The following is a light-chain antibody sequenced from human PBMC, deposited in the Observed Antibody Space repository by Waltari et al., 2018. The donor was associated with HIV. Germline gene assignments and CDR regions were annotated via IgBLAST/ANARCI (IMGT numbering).Light chain of an antibody. J-gene: IGLJ3*02. CDR3: SSYTTSSTLVV. CDR1: SSDVGVYDY. CDR2: AVS. Sequence: QSALTQPASVSGSPGQSITISCTGTSSDVGVYDYVSWYQQHPGKAPKLMIFAVSYRPSGVSSRFSGSKSGNTASLTISGLRAEDEADYYCSSYTTSSTLVVFGGGTRLTVL. V-gene: IGLV2-14*01.